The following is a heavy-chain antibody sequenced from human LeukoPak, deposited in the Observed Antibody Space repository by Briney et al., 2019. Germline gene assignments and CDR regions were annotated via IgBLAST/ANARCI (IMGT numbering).Heavy chain of an antibody. V-gene: IGHV1-18*04. D-gene: IGHD5-18*01. CDR3: ARVRRYSRVDPAMASFDY. J-gene: IGHJ4*02. Sequence: ASVKVSCKASGYTFTSYGSSWVRQAPGQGLEWMGWISAYNGNTNYAQKLQGRVTMTTDTSTSTAYMELRSLRSDDTAVYYCARVRRYSRVDPAMASFDYWGQGTLVTVSS. CDR2: ISAYNGNT. CDR1: GYTFTSYG.